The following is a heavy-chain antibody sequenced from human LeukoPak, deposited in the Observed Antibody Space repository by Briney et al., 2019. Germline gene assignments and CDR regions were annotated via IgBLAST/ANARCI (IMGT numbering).Heavy chain of an antibody. CDR2: IRYDGSNK. D-gene: IGHD6-13*01. Sequence: GGSLRLSCAASGFTFSSYGMHWVRQAPGKGLEWVAFIRYDGSNKYYADSVKGRFTISRDNSKNTLYLQMNSLRAEDTAVYYCAKDHGQAAAGTSVGYWGQGTLVTVSS. CDR3: AKDHGQAAAGTSVGY. CDR1: GFTFSSYG. J-gene: IGHJ4*02. V-gene: IGHV3-30*02.